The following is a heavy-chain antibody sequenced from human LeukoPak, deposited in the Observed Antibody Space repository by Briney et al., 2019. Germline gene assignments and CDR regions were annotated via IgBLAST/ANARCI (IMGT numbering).Heavy chain of an antibody. V-gene: IGHV3-23*01. CDR3: AKDVGITMVRGVVSPNAFDI. Sequence: GGSLRLSCAASGFTFSSYAMSWVRQAPGKGLEWVSAINGSGGSTYYADSVKGRFTISRDNSKNTLYLQMNSLRAEDTAVYYCAKDVGITMVRGVVSPNAFDIWGQGTMVTVSS. CDR2: INGSGGST. D-gene: IGHD3-10*01. CDR1: GFTFSSYA. J-gene: IGHJ3*02.